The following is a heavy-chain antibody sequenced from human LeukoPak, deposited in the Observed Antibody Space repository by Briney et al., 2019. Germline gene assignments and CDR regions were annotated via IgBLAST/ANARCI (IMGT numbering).Heavy chain of an antibody. D-gene: IGHD6-13*01. Sequence: KPSETLSLTCAVYGGSFSGYYWSWIRQPPGKGLEWIGEINHSGSTNYNPSLKSRVTISVDTSKNQFSLKLSSVTAADTAVYYCARHGVRTWGIAAINWFDPWGQGTLVTVTS. CDR1: GGSFSGYY. CDR3: ARHGVRTWGIAAINWFDP. J-gene: IGHJ5*02. CDR2: INHSGST. V-gene: IGHV4-34*01.